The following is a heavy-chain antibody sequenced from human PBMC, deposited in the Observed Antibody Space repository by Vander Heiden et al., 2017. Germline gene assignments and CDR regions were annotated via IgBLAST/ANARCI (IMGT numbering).Heavy chain of an antibody. CDR3: AKQPSAAGTYDY. CDR2: ITTNGGGT. D-gene: IGHD6-13*01. CDR1: GFPFSNYA. J-gene: IGHJ4*02. Sequence: EVQLLESGGGLVQPGGSPRLSRAASGFPFSNYAMSWVRQAPGKGLEWVSAITTNGGGTYYANSVKGRFTVSRDNSKNTLSLQMNNLRAGDTAVYYCAKQPSAAGTYDYWGQGTLVIVSS. V-gene: IGHV3-23*01.